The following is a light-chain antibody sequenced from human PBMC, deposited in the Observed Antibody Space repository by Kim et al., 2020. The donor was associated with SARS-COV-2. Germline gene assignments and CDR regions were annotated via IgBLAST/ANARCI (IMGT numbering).Light chain of an antibody. J-gene: IGKJ1*01. CDR3: QQYGTLPRT. CDR2: GAP. CDR1: QIVRSKS. V-gene: IGKV3-20*01. Sequence: PGERAPPPCSASQIVRSKSLARYQQKPRPPPTLLFYGAPNRATGIPDRCSGSGSGSDFTLTISRLEPEDCAVYNCQQYGTLPRTFGQGTKVDIK.